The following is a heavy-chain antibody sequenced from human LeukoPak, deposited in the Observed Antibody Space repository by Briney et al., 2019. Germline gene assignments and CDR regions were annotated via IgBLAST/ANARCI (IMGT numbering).Heavy chain of an antibody. CDR3: AKALAVAGMEYYFNY. V-gene: IGHV3-23*01. D-gene: IGHD6-19*01. CDR2: ISGSGGST. Sequence: GGSLRLSCAASGFTFSSYAMSWVRQAPGKGLEWVSAISGSGGSTYYADSVKGRFTISRDNSKNTLYLQINSLRAEDTAVYYCAKALAVAGMEYYFNYWGQGTLVTVSS. J-gene: IGHJ4*02. CDR1: GFTFSSYA.